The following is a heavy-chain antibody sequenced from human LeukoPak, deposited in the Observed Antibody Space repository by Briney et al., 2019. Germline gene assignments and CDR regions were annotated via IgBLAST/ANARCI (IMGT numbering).Heavy chain of an antibody. V-gene: IGHV3-23*01. CDR3: AKRAVTTFSSGFHY. Sequence: GGSLRLSCAASGFTFSVHWMSWVRQAPGKGLEWVSVISGIGVATYYADSVKGRFTISRDNSENTLYLQMNSPRAEDTAVYYCAKRAVTTFSSGFHYWGQGTLVTVSS. J-gene: IGHJ4*02. D-gene: IGHD4-17*01. CDR2: ISGIGVAT. CDR1: GFTFSVHW.